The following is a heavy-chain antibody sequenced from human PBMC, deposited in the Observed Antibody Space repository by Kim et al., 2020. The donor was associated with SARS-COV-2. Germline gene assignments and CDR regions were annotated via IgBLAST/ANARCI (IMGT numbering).Heavy chain of an antibody. CDR3: ARELDSHFDY. Sequence: STNYNPHLKSRVTISVDKSKNQFSLKLSSVTAADTAVYYCARELDSHFDYWGQGTLVTVSS. V-gene: IGHV4-4*02. D-gene: IGHD2-2*03. J-gene: IGHJ4*02. CDR2: ST.